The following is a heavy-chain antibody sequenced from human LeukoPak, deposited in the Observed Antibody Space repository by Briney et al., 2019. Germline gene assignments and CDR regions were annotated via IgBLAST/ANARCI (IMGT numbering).Heavy chain of an antibody. CDR1: GGPFGVYY. J-gene: IGHJ4*02. V-gene: IGHV4-34*01. D-gene: IGHD3-10*01. Sequence: SETLSLTCAVYGGPFGVYYWSWVRQPPGKGLEWIGEINHSGSTNYSPSLKSRVTISVDTSKNHFSPKLSSVTAADTAVYYCAGPGAGDLDYWGQGTLVTVSS. CDR3: AGPGAGDLDY. CDR2: INHSGST.